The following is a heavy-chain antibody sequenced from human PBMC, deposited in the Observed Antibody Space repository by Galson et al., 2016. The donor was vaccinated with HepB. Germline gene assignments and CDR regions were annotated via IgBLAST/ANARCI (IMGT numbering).Heavy chain of an antibody. Sequence: SVKVSCKASDYPLTNYGISWVRQAPGQGPEWMGWLSGNSGNTHYAQKFQGRVTMTTDTSTTTAYMELRSLRSDDTAVYYCARDPLVPKYRNGMDVWGQGTTVTVSS. V-gene: IGHV1-18*04. CDR2: LSGNSGNT. D-gene: IGHD1-14*01. J-gene: IGHJ6*02. CDR3: ARDPLVPKYRNGMDV. CDR1: DYPLTNYG.